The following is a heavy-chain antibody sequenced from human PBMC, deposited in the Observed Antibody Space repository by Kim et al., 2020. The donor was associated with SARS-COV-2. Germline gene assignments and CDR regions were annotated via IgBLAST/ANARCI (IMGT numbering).Heavy chain of an antibody. CDR3: ARDRGGYSGIFDY. V-gene: IGHV1-18*01. Sequence: AQKLQGRVPMTTDTSTSTAYMELRSLRSDDTAVYYCARDRGGYSGIFDYWGQGTLVTVSS. D-gene: IGHD1-26*01. J-gene: IGHJ4*02.